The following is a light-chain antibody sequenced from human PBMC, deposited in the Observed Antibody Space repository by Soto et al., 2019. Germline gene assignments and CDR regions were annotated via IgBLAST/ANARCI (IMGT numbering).Light chain of an antibody. J-gene: IGKJ2*01. CDR2: LGS. CDR3: MQAVQAPLT. V-gene: IGKV2-28*01. Sequence: DIVMTQSPVSLPVTPGEPASISCRSSQSLLHYNGYNYLDWYLQKPGQSPQLLIYLGSNRASGVTDRFSGSGSGTEFTLQINRVDAEDVGVYYCMQAVQAPLTFGQGTKVEIK. CDR1: QSLLHYNGYNY.